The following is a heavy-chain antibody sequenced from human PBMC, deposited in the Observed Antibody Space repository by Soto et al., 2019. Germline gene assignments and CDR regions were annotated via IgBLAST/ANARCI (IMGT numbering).Heavy chain of an antibody. CDR3: ARPGSSGWSYSGAFDI. Sequence: GESLKISCKGSGYSFTSYWIGWVRQMPGKGLEWMGIIYPGDSDTRYSPSFQGQVTISADKSISTAYLQWSSLKASDTAMYYCARPGSSGWSYSGAFDIWGQGTMVTVSS. J-gene: IGHJ3*02. CDR2: IYPGDSDT. V-gene: IGHV5-51*01. CDR1: GYSFTSYW. D-gene: IGHD6-19*01.